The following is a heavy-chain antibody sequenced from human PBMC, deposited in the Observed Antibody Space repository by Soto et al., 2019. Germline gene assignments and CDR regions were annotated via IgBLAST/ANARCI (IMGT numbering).Heavy chain of an antibody. V-gene: IGHV1-3*05. Sequence: QVQLVQSGAEEKKPGASVKVSCKASGYTFTSYAMHCVRQAPGQRLEWMGWINGGNGNTKYSQKFQGRVTITRDTSASTAYMELSSLRSEDTAVYYCARVSGWYHPNYWGQGTLVTVSS. CDR3: ARVSGWYHPNY. CDR1: GYTFTSYA. CDR2: INGGNGNT. D-gene: IGHD6-19*01. J-gene: IGHJ4*02.